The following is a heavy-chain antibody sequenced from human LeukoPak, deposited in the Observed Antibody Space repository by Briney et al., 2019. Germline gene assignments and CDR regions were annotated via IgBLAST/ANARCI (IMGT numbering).Heavy chain of an antibody. Sequence: AASVKVSCKASGGTFSSYAISWVRQAPGQGLEWMGGIIPIFGTANYAQKFQGRVTITADESTSTAYMELSSLRSEDTAVYYCASSSGYYYGHLYYYYYGMDVWGQGTTVTVSS. J-gene: IGHJ6*02. D-gene: IGHD3-22*01. CDR1: GGTFSSYA. CDR3: ASSSGYYYGHLYYYYYGMDV. V-gene: IGHV1-69*13. CDR2: IIPIFGTA.